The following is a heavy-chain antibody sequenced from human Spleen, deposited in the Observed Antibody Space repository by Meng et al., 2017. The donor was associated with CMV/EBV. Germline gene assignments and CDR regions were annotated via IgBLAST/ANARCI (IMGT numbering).Heavy chain of an antibody. Sequence: GESLKISYAASGFTFSSYSMNWVRQAPGKGLEWVACISSNSANIYYADSLKGRFTISRDNAKNLLYLQMNSLRAEDTAVYYCARPGGSDFWSGYNWFDSWGQGTLVTVSS. V-gene: IGHV3-21*06. CDR2: ISSNSANI. J-gene: IGHJ5*01. CDR1: GFTFSSYS. CDR3: ARPGGSDFWSGYNWFDS. D-gene: IGHD3-3*01.